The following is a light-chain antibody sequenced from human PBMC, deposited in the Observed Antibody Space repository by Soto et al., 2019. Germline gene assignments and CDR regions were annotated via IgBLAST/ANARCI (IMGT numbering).Light chain of an antibody. V-gene: IGLV2-23*01. CDR2: EGT. CDR3: SSYAGGYV. Sequence: QSVLTQPASVSGSPGQSITITCTGTSSDVGSYNLVSWYQLHPGKAPKLMIYEGTKRPSGVSNRFSGSESGNTASLTISGLQAEDEADYYCSSYAGGYVFGTGTQLTVL. J-gene: IGLJ1*01. CDR1: SSDVGSYNL.